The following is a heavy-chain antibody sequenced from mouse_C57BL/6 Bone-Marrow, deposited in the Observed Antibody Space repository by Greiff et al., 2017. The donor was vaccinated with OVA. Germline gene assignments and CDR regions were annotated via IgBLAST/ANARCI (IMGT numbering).Heavy chain of an antibody. CDR2: FTMYSDAT. Sequence: LMESGAELVRPGSSVKLSCKDSYFAFMASAMHWVKQRPGHGLEWIGSFTMYSDATEYSENFKGKATFTADTSSNTAYMQLSSLTTEDSAIYYCARTASWFAYWGQGTLVTVSA. CDR3: ARTASWFAY. CDR1: YFAFMASA. V-gene: IGHV1-49*01. J-gene: IGHJ3*01.